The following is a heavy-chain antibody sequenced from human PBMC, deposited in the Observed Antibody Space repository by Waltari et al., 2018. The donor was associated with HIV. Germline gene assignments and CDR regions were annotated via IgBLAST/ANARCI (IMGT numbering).Heavy chain of an antibody. V-gene: IGHV4-59*01. D-gene: IGHD2-8*01. CDR1: GDSISSSY. CDR2: IYYSGAT. CDR3: ARVLSSNGGWHYGMDV. Sequence: QVHLQESGPGLVKPSETLSLNCTVSGDSISSSYWSWIRQPPGKGLEWIGYIYYSGATNYNPSLKSRVTISADVSKKQISLEVSSVTAADTAVYYCARVLSSNGGWHYGMDVWGQGTTVTVSS. J-gene: IGHJ6*02.